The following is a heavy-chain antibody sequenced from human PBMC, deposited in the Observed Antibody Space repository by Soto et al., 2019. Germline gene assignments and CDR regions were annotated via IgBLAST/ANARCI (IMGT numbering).Heavy chain of an antibody. Sequence: QVQLVESGGGVIQHGRSLRLSCAASGFTVSSYGMHWVRQAPGKGLEWVAVISRDGGTKYYADSVKGRFTISRDNSRNTRILEMNSLRGDDMAVYYCTGEVASGYWGQGTLVTVSS. D-gene: IGHD2-8*02. J-gene: IGHJ4*02. CDR3: TGEVASGY. CDR1: GFTVSSYG. V-gene: IGHV3-30*03. CDR2: ISRDGGTK.